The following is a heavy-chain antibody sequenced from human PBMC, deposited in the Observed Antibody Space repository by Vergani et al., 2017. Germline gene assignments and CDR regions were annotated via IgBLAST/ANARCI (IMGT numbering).Heavy chain of an antibody. D-gene: IGHD1-1*01. CDR1: GFTSSYYG. Sequence: QVHLVASGGGLVQPGRSLRLSCVVSGFTSSYYGMHWVRQAPGKGLEWVAVISYDGTQKYYADSVKGRFTISRDNSKSTLYMQMNSLRTEDTAVYYCATKSCGTPGCQIEYFREGGQGTLVTVSS. CDR3: ATKSCGTPGCQIEYFRE. V-gene: IGHV3-30*03. CDR2: ISYDGTQK. J-gene: IGHJ4*02.